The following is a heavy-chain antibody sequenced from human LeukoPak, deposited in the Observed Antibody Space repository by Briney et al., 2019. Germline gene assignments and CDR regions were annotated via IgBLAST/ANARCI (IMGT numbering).Heavy chain of an antibody. J-gene: IGHJ4*02. CDR2: ISGTGDST. D-gene: IGHD6-13*01. V-gene: IGHV3-23*01. CDR3: AKASREYSSTWYY. CDR1: GFTFNNYV. Sequence: PGGSLRLSCAASGFTFNNYVMSRVRQAPGKGLEWVSSISGTGDSTYYADSVKGRFTISRDNFKNTLYLQMNSLRDEDTAVYYCAKASREYSSTWYYWGQGTLVTVSS.